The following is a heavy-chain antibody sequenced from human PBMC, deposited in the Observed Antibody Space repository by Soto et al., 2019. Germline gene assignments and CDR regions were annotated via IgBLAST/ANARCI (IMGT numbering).Heavy chain of an antibody. Sequence: SETLSLTCTVSGGSISSGGYYWSWIRQHPGKGLEWIGYIYYSGSTYYNPSLKSRVTISVDTSKNQFSLKLSSVTAADTAVYYCAMEAGYSYGYYDGSGPSDYWGQGTLVTVSS. CDR1: GGSISSGGYY. J-gene: IGHJ4*02. D-gene: IGHD5-18*01. CDR3: AMEAGYSYGYYDGSGPSDY. CDR2: IYYSGST. V-gene: IGHV4-31*03.